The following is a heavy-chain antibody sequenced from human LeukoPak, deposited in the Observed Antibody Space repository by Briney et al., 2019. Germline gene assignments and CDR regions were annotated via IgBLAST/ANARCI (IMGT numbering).Heavy chain of an antibody. CDR1: GGSISSSSYY. CDR2: IYYSGST. CDR3: ARDPSGPGYYDH. D-gene: IGHD3-9*01. V-gene: IGHV4-39*07. J-gene: IGHJ4*02. Sequence: SETLSLTCTVSGGSISSSSYYWGWIRQPPGKGLEWIGSIYYSGSTYYNPSLKSRVTISVDTSKNQFSLKLSSVTAADTAVYYCARDPSGPGYYDHWGQGTLVTISS.